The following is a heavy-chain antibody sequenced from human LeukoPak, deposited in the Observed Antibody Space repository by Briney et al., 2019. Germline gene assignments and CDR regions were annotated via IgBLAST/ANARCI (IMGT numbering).Heavy chain of an antibody. J-gene: IGHJ4*02. CDR2: IIPIFGTA. CDR3: ASGQYYDILTGYSYYFDY. Sequence: SVKVSCKASGGTFSSYAISWVRQAPGQGLEWMGGIIPIFGTANYAQKFQGRVTITADESTSTAYMELSSLRSEDTAVYYCASGQYYDILTGYSYYFDYWGQGTLVTVSS. V-gene: IGHV1-69*13. D-gene: IGHD3-9*01. CDR1: GGTFSSYA.